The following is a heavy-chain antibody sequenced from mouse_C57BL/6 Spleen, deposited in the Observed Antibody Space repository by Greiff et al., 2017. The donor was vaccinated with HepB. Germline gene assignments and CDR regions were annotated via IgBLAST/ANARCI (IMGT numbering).Heavy chain of an antibody. J-gene: IGHJ2*01. Sequence: EVQLQQSGPELVKPGASVKIPCKASGYTFTDYNMDWVKQSHGKSLEWIGDINPNNGGTIYNQKFKGKATLTVDKSSSTAYMELRSLTSEDTAVYYCARPCHYGSSRHYYFDYWGQGTTLTVSS. CDR1: GYTFTDYN. V-gene: IGHV1-18*01. CDR3: ARPCHYGSSRHYYFDY. CDR2: INPNNGGT. D-gene: IGHD1-1*01.